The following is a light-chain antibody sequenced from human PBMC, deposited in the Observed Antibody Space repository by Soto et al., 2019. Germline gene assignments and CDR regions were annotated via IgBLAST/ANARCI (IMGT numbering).Light chain of an antibody. V-gene: IGKV3-15*01. CDR1: QSVSSN. CDR2: GAS. J-gene: IGKJ2*01. CDR3: QQYNNWLPMYT. Sequence: EIVMTQSPATLSVSPGDRATLSCRASQSVSSNLAWYQQKPGQAPRLLIHGASTRATGVPARFSGSGSGTEFTLTISSLQSEDFAVYYCQQYNNWLPMYTFGQGTKLEIE.